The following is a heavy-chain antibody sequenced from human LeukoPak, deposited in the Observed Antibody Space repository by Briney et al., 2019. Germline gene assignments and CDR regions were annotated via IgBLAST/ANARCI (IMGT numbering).Heavy chain of an antibody. D-gene: IGHD6-13*01. V-gene: IGHV4-61*02. Sequence: SETLSLTCTVSGGSISSGSYYWSWIRQPAGKGLEWIGRIYTSGSTNYNPSLKSRVTISVDTSKNQFSLKLSSVTAADTAVYYCARVRYSSSWDLYYYYMDVWGKGTTVTVSS. CDR3: ARVRYSSSWDLYYYYMDV. J-gene: IGHJ6*03. CDR2: IYTSGST. CDR1: GGSISSGSYY.